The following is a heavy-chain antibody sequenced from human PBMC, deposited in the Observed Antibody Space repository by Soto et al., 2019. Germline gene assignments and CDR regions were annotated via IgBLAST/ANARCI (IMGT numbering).Heavy chain of an antibody. D-gene: IGHD6-6*01. CDR2: INHSGST. CDR3: AGTWSIAATVGTFDY. CDR1: GGSFSGYY. J-gene: IGHJ4*02. Sequence: SETLSLTCAVYGGSFSGYYWSWIRQPPGKGLEWIGEINHSGSTNYNPSLKSRVTISVDTSKNQFSLKLSSVTAADTAVYYCAGTWSIAATVGTFDYWGQGTLVTVSS. V-gene: IGHV4-34*01.